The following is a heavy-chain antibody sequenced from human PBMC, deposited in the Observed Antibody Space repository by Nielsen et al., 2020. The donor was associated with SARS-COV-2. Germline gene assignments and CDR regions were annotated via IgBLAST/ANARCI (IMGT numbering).Heavy chain of an antibody. CDR1: GYTFTSYS. D-gene: IGHD6-13*01. V-gene: IGHV1-3*01. J-gene: IGHJ5*02. CDR3: ARQGYSNSWYGN. CDR2: INAGNGNT. Sequence: ASVKVSWKASGYTFTSYSMHWVRQAPGQRLEWMGWINAGNGNTKYSQKFQGRVTITRDTSASTAYMELSSLRSEDTAVYYCARQGYSNSWYGNWGQGTLVTVSS.